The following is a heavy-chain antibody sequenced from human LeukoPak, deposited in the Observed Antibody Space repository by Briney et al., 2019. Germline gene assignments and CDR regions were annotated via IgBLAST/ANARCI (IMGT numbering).Heavy chain of an antibody. CDR1: GGSISSYY. J-gene: IGHJ4*02. V-gene: IGHV4-59*01. Sequence: SETLSLTCTVSGGSISSYYWNWIRQPPGKGLEWIGYIYYSGSTNYNPSLKSRVTISLDTSKNQFSLNLTSVTAADTAVYYCVRTYYDILTGPGAFDYWGQGTLVTVSS. CDR2: IYYSGST. D-gene: IGHD3-9*01. CDR3: VRTYYDILTGPGAFDY.